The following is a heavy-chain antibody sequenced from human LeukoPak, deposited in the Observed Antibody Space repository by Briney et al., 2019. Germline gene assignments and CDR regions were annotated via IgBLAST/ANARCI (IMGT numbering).Heavy chain of an antibody. D-gene: IGHD3-10*01. CDR1: GGSISSSSYY. CDR2: IYYSGST. Sequence: SETLSLTCTVSGGSISSSSYYWGWIRQPPGKGLEWIGSIYYSGSTYYNPSLKSRVTISVDTSKNQFSLKLSSVTAADTAVYYCARVGFGEGGYFDYWGQGALVTVSS. V-gene: IGHV4-39*07. CDR3: ARVGFGEGGYFDY. J-gene: IGHJ4*02.